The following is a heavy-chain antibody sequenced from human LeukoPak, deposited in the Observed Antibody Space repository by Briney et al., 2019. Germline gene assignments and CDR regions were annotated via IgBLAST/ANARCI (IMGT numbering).Heavy chain of an antibody. Sequence: GESLKISCKGSGYSFTGYWIGWVRQMPGKGLEWMAIIYPGDSDTKYSPSFQDQVTISADKSINTAYLHWRSLKASDTAMYYCARLSMIDTFDIWGLGTVVTVSS. D-gene: IGHD3-22*01. J-gene: IGHJ3*02. CDR1: GYSFTGYW. CDR2: IYPGDSDT. V-gene: IGHV5-51*01. CDR3: ARLSMIDTFDI.